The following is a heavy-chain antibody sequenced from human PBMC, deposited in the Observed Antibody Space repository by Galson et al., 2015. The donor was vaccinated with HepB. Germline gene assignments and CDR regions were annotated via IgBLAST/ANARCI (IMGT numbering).Heavy chain of an antibody. J-gene: IGHJ4*02. CDR3: ARRSGWGFGN. V-gene: IGHV7-4-1*02. D-gene: IGHD6-19*01. Sequence: SVKVSCKASGYSFTTYGINWVRQAPGQGLEWMGWINTNTGNPTYAQDFTGRYVFSLDTSVSTAYLQISSLKAEDTAIYYCARRSGWGFGNWGQGTLVTVSS. CDR1: GYSFTTYG. CDR2: INTNTGNP.